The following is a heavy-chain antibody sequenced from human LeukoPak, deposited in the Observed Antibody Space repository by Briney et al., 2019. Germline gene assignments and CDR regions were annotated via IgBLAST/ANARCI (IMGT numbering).Heavy chain of an antibody. Sequence: ASVKVSCKTSGYTFTRYGVSWVRQAPGQGLEWMGWISPHNGNRDYAQKFKDRVTMTTDTSTNTVYLELRSLRPDDTAMYYCARTGYVSGSDDFDFWGQGTLVTVSS. CDR2: ISPHNGNR. J-gene: IGHJ4*02. CDR1: GYTFTRYG. D-gene: IGHD3-10*01. V-gene: IGHV1-18*01. CDR3: ARTGYVSGSDDFDF.